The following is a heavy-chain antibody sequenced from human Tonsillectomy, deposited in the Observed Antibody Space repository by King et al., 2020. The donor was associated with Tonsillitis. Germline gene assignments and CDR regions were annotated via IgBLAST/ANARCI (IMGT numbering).Heavy chain of an antibody. J-gene: IGHJ5*02. D-gene: IGHD3-22*01. CDR1: GYTLTELS. V-gene: IGHV1-24*01. Sequence: QLVQSGAEVKKPGASVKVSCKVSGYTLTELSMHWVRQAPGKGLEWMGGFDPEDGETIYAQKFQGRVTMTEDTSTDTAYMELSSLRSEDTAVYYCATAFRGWYDSSGYYRKKSFWFDPWGEGTLVTVSS. CDR3: ATAFRGWYDSSGYYRKKSFWFDP. CDR2: FDPEDGET.